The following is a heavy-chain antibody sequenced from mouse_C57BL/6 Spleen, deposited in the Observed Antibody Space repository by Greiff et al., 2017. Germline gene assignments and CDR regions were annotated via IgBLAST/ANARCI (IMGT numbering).Heavy chain of an antibody. V-gene: IGHV2-5*01. CDR1: GFSLTSYG. CDR3: ANYDPDYYAMDY. CDR2: IWRGGST. D-gene: IGHD2-3*01. Sequence: VQGVESGPGLVQPSQSLSITCTVSGFSLTSYGVHWVRQSPGKGLEWLGVIWRGGSTDYNAAFMSRLSITKDNSKSQVFFKMNSLQADDTAIYYCANYDPDYYAMDYWGQGTSVTVSS. J-gene: IGHJ4*01.